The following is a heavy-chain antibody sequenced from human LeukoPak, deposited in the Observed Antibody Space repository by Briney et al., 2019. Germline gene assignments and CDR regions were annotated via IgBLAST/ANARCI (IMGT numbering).Heavy chain of an antibody. Sequence: GRSLRLSCAASGFTFRSYAMHRVRQAPGKGLEWVAVISYDAINKYYADSVKGRFTISRDNSKNTLYLQMNSLRAEDTAVYYCAKASAMIVVVSKHFDYWGQGTLVTVSS. CDR2: ISYDAINK. V-gene: IGHV3-30*18. CDR1: GFTFRSYA. CDR3: AKASAMIVVVSKHFDY. D-gene: IGHD3-22*01. J-gene: IGHJ4*02.